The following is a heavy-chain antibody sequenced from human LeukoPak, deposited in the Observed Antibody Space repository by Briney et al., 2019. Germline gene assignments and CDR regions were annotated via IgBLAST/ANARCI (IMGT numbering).Heavy chain of an antibody. CDR2: IIPIFGTA. D-gene: IGHD3-10*01. Sequence: GASVKVSCKASGGTFSSYAISWVRQAPGQGLEWMGGIIPIFGTANYAQKLQGRVTMTTDTSTSTAYMELRSLRSDDTAVYYCARVRYYGSGTNWFDPWGQGTLVTVSS. CDR3: ARVRYYGSGTNWFDP. CDR1: GGTFSSYA. V-gene: IGHV1-69*05. J-gene: IGHJ5*02.